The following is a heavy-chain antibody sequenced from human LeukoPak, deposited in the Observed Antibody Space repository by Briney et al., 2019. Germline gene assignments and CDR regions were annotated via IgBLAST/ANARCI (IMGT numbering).Heavy chain of an antibody. V-gene: IGHV3-11*04. Sequence: DYYWSWIRQPPGKGLEWVSYISGRDNSIYYADSVRGRFTMSRDNAKASLFLQMDRLRAEDTAVYFCARDVSSHEEPWYFDYWGRGTLVSVSS. CDR1: DYY. CDR2: ISGRDNSI. CDR3: ARDVSSHEEPWYFDY. J-gene: IGHJ4*02.